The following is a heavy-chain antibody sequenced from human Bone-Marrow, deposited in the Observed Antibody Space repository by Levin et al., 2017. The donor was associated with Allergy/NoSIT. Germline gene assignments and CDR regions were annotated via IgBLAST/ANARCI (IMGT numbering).Heavy chain of an antibody. Sequence: GESLKISCKASGYTFTGYYMHWVRQAPGQGLEWMGWINPNSGGTNYAQKFQGRVTMTRDTSISTAYMELSRLRSDDTAVYYCARADLCSGSYYKSDPYYYYYYYMDVWGKGTTVTVSS. CDR2: INPNSGGT. V-gene: IGHV1-2*02. CDR1: GYTFTGYY. CDR3: ARADLCSGSYYKSDPYYYYYYYMDV. D-gene: IGHD3-10*02. J-gene: IGHJ6*03.